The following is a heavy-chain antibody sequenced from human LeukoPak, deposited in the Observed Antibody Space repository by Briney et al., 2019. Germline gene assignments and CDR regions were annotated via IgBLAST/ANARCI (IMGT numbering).Heavy chain of an antibody. CDR2: MNPNSGNT. V-gene: IGHV1-8*01. CDR3: ARGWSVYNWFGP. D-gene: IGHD2-8*02. Sequence: ASVKVSCKASGYTFTSYDINWVRQATGQGLEWMGWMNPNSGNTGYAQKFQGRVTMTRNTSISTAYMELSSLRSEDTAVYYCARGWSVYNWFGPWGQGTLVTVSS. J-gene: IGHJ5*02. CDR1: GYTFTSYD.